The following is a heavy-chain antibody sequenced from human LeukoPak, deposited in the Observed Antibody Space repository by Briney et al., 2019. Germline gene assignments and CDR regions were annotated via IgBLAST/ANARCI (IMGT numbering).Heavy chain of an antibody. CDR3: ARYSSGWYEGFDY. CDR1: GGSFSGYY. J-gene: IGHJ4*02. V-gene: IGHV4-34*01. Sequence: SETLSLTCAVYGGSFSGYYWSWIRQPPGKGLEWIGEINHSGSTNYNPSLKSRVTISVDTSKNQFSLKLSSVTAADTAVYYCARYSSGWYEGFDYWGQGTLVTVSS. CDR2: INHSGST. D-gene: IGHD6-19*01.